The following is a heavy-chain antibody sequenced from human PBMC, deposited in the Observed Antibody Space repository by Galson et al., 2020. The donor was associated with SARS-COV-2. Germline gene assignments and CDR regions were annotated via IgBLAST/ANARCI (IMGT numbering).Heavy chain of an antibody. CDR2: IVVGSGHT. D-gene: IGHD3-16*01. CDR3: ATERGYLRGGPQGTFDY. V-gene: IGHV1-58*02. CDR1: GFTFTSSA. Sequence: SVKVSCKASGFTFTSSAMQWVRHARGQRLEWIGWIVVGSGHTNYAQKFQERVTITRDMSTSTAYMELSSLRSEDTAVYYCATERGYLRGGPQGTFDYWGQGILVTVSS. J-gene: IGHJ4*02.